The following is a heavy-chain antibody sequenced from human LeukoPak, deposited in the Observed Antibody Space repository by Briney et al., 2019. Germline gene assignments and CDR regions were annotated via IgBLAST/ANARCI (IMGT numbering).Heavy chain of an antibody. V-gene: IGHV4-59*01. J-gene: IGHJ5*02. CDR2: IYYSGST. D-gene: IGHD6-19*01. Sequence: PSETLSLTCTVSGGSISSYYWSWLRQPPGKGLEWIGYIYYSGSTNYNPSLKSRVTISVDTSKNQFSLKLTSVTAADTAVYYCARDSSGWYHWFDPWAREPWSPSP. CDR3: ARDSSGWYHWFDP. CDR1: GGSISSYY.